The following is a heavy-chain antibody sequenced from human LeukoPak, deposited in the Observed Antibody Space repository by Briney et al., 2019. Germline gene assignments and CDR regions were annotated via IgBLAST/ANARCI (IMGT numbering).Heavy chain of an antibody. CDR3: AREQVIRRDGYNPPGGLYYYYGMDV. J-gene: IGHJ6*02. V-gene: IGHV1-18*01. CDR1: GYTFSSYG. CDR2: TSAYNGNT. Sequence: ASVKVSCKASGYTFSSYGISWVRQAPGQGLEWMGWTSAYNGNTNYAQKLQGRVTMTTDTSTSTAYMELRSLRSDDTAVYYCAREQVIRRDGYNPPGGLYYYYGMDVWGQGTTVTVSS. D-gene: IGHD5-24*01.